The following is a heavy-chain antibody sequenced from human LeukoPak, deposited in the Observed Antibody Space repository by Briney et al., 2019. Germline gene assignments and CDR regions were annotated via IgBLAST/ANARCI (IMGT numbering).Heavy chain of an antibody. CDR1: GFTFSSYA. CDR2: ISGSGGST. Sequence: GGSLRLSCAASGFTFSSYAMSWVRQAPGKGLEWVSAISGSGGSTYYADSVKGRFTISRDNSKNTLYLQMNSLRAEDTAVYYCARDLPQWLPKGNYYGMDVWGQGTTVTVSS. CDR3: ARDLPQWLPKGNYYGMDV. D-gene: IGHD6-19*01. J-gene: IGHJ6*02. V-gene: IGHV3-23*01.